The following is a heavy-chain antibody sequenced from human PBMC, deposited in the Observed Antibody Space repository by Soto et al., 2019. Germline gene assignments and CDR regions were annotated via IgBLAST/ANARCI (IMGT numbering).Heavy chain of an antibody. CDR3: ARLPVYCSGGSCYSGPSPPNYYYYYGMDV. CDR2: IYPGDSDT. J-gene: IGHJ6*02. CDR1: GYSFTSYW. Sequence: PGESLKISCKGSGYSFTSYWIGWVRQMPGKGLEWMGIIYPGDSDTRYSPSFQGQVTISADKSISTAYLQWSSLKASDTAMYYCARLPVYCSGGSCYSGPSPPNYYYYYGMDVWAKGPRSPSP. V-gene: IGHV5-51*01. D-gene: IGHD2-15*01.